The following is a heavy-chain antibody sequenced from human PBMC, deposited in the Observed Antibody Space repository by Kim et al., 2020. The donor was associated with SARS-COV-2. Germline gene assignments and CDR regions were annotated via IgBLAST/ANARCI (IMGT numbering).Heavy chain of an antibody. CDR2: IKSKINGGTT. J-gene: IGHJ6*03. D-gene: IGHD1-1*01. V-gene: IGHV3-15*01. CDR1: GFTFSNAW. CDR3: TTGSQLYHGYYYYYMDV. Sequence: GGSLRLSCAASGFTFSNAWMNWVRQAPGKGLEWVGRIKSKINGGTTGYAAPVKGRFTISRDDSKNTLYLQMNSLKTEDTAVYYCTTGSQLYHGYYYYYMDVWGKGTTVTVSS.